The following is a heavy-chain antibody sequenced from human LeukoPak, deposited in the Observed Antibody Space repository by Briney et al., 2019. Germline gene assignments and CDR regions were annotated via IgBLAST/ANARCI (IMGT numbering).Heavy chain of an antibody. CDR1: GYTFTSYG. CDR3: ASRYCSGGSCYPKN. CDR2: ISAYNGNT. Sequence: ASVKVSCKASGYTFTSYGISWVRQAPGQGLEWMGWISAYNGNTNYAQKLQGRVTMTTDTSTSTAYMELRSLRSDDTAVYYCASRYCSGGSCYPKNWGQGTLVTVSS. J-gene: IGHJ4*02. V-gene: IGHV1-18*01. D-gene: IGHD2-15*01.